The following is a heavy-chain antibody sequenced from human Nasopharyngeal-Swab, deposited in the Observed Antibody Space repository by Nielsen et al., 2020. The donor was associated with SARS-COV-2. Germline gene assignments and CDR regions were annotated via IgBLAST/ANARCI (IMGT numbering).Heavy chain of an antibody. V-gene: IGHV4-4*07. Sequence: ESLKISCAASGFTFSSYSMNWIRQPAGKGLEWIGRIYTSGSTNYNPSLKSRVTISVDTSKNQFSLKLSSVTAADTAVYYCARGRQWLVRYNWFDPWGQGTLVTVSS. CDR1: GFTFSSYS. CDR2: IYTSGST. CDR3: ARGRQWLVRYNWFDP. D-gene: IGHD6-19*01. J-gene: IGHJ5*02.